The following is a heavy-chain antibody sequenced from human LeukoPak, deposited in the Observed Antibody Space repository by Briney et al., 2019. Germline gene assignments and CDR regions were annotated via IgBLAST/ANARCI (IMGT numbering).Heavy chain of an antibody. V-gene: IGHV3-23*01. Sequence: GGSLRLSCAASGFTFSSYAMSWVRQAPGKGLEWVSAISGSGGSTYYADSVKGLFTISRDNSKNTLYLQMNSLRAEDTAVYYCAKDRRSGWYPVYYGMDVWGQGTTVTVSS. CDR3: AKDRRSGWYPVYYGMDV. CDR2: ISGSGGST. J-gene: IGHJ6*02. CDR1: GFTFSSYA. D-gene: IGHD6-19*01.